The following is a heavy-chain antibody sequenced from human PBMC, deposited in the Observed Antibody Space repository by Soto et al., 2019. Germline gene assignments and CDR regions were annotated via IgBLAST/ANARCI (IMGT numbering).Heavy chain of an antibody. Sequence: QVQLVESGGRLVQPGRSLRLSSAASGFTFSSYGMHWVRQAPGKGLEWVAVISYDGSNKYYADSVKGRFTISRDNSKNTLYLQMNSLRSEDTAVYYCAKDRFRIAVAAPFDYWGQGTLVTVSS. CDR2: ISYDGSNK. D-gene: IGHD6-19*01. CDR1: GFTFSSYG. J-gene: IGHJ4*02. CDR3: AKDRFRIAVAAPFDY. V-gene: IGHV3-30*18.